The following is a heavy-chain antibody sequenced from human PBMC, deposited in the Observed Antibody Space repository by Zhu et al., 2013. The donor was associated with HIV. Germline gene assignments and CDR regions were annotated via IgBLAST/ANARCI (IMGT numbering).Heavy chain of an antibody. Sequence: QVQLVQSGAELKKPGSSVKISCKASGGTFTKQAIAWVRQAPGQAPDWMGNIVPIFSTPIYAQDFQGRVTITADESTSTAYMELSSLLFEDTAVYYCATMTRYLGGWFDPWGQGTLVTVSS. CDR1: GGTFTKQA. D-gene: IGHD2-15*01. CDR2: IVPIFSTP. J-gene: IGHJ5*02. V-gene: IGHV1-69*18. CDR3: ATMTRYLGGWFDP.